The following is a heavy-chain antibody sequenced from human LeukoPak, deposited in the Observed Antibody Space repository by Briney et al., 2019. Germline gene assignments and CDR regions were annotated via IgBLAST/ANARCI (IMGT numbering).Heavy chain of an antibody. D-gene: IGHD5-24*01. J-gene: IGHJ3*02. CDR2: TYYRSKWYN. V-gene: IGHV6-1*01. Sequence: SQTLSLTCVISGDSVSINSVAWSWIRQSPSRGLEWLGRTYYRSKWYNDYALSVKSRITINPDTSENQFSLQLNSVTPEDTAVYYCARWLHDVSGFDIWAQGTMVTVSS. CDR1: GDSVSINSVA. CDR3: ARWLHDVSGFDI.